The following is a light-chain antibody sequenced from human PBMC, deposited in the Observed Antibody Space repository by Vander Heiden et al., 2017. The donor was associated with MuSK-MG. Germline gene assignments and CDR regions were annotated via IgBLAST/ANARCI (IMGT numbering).Light chain of an antibody. Sequence: DITMNQSPSSLSASVGGSVTITCRASQNISMDLNWYQQRPGIAPKLLIYAASALPGGVPARFSGSGSGTDFTLTISSLQPEDFATYYCQQSDNIPLTFGGGTKVEIE. CDR1: QNISMD. CDR3: QQSDNIPLT. CDR2: AAS. J-gene: IGKJ4*01. V-gene: IGKV1-39*01.